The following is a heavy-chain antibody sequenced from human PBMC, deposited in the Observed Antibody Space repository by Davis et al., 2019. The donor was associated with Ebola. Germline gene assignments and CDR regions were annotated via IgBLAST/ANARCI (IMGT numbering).Heavy chain of an antibody. CDR1: GFTFSTYA. D-gene: IGHD3-10*01. V-gene: IGHV3-23*01. CDR2: LSATGSHS. Sequence: GESLKISCAASGFTFSTYAMSWVRQAPGKGLEWVSTLSATGSHSYYADSVRGRFTISRDNSKSTLYLQMNSLRAEDTAVYYCARVWFRELLEYWGQGTLVTVSS. CDR3: ARVWFRELLEY. J-gene: IGHJ4*02.